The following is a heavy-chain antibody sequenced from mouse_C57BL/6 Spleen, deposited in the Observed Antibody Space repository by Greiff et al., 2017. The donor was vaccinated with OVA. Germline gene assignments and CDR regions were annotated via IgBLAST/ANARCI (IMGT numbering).Heavy chain of an antibody. CDR3: ARNYGSSSHWYFDV. CDR2: INYDGSST. Sequence: EVKLVESEGGLVQPGSSMKLSCTASGFTFSDYYMAWVRQVPEKGLEWVANINYDGSSTYYLDSLKSRFIISRDNAKNILYLQMSSLKSEDTATYYCARNYGSSSHWYFDVWGTGTTVTVSS. V-gene: IGHV5-16*01. J-gene: IGHJ1*03. D-gene: IGHD1-1*01. CDR1: GFTFSDYY.